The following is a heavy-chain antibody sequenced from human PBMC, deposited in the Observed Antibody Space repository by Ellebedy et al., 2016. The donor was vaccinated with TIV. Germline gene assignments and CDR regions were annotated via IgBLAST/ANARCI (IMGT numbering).Heavy chain of an antibody. Sequence: ASVKVSCKASGYTFTGYYMHWVRQAPGQGLEWMGWITTYNGHTNYAPKFQGRVTMTMDTSTTTAYMELRSLRSDDTAVYYCARDRLRNDYWGQGTLVTVSS. V-gene: IGHV1-18*04. CDR3: ARDRLRNDY. CDR2: ITTYNGHT. J-gene: IGHJ4*02. CDR1: GYTFTGYY. D-gene: IGHD3-16*01.